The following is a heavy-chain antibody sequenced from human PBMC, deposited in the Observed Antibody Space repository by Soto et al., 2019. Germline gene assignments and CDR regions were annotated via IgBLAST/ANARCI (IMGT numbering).Heavy chain of an antibody. V-gene: IGHV1-3*01. CDR1: AYTFTSYA. J-gene: IGHJ4*02. CDR2: INAGNGNT. Sequence: ASVKVSCTTSAYTFTSYAMHLVRRAPGQRLEWMGWINAGNGNTKYSQKFQGRVTITRDTSASTAYMELSSLRSEDTAVYYCARSIVVVTALDYWGQGTLVTVSS. D-gene: IGHD2-21*02. CDR3: ARSIVVVTALDY.